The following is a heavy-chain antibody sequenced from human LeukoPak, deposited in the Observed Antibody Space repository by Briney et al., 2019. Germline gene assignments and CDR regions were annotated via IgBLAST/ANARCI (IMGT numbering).Heavy chain of an antibody. CDR3: ARVANPDVLTRQFDY. D-gene: IGHD3-9*01. V-gene: IGHV1-69*06. J-gene: IGHJ4*02. CDR2: IIPLFGTA. CDR1: GGTFSSYA. Sequence: ASVKVSCKASGGTFSSYAISWVRQAPRQGLEWMGGIIPLFGTANYAQKFQGRVTITANKSTSTAYMELSSLRSEYTAVYYCARVANPDVLTRQFDYWGQGTLVTVSS.